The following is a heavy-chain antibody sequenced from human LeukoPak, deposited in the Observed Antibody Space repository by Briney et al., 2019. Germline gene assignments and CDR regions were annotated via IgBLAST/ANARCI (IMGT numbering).Heavy chain of an antibody. V-gene: IGHV3-13*01. D-gene: IGHD6-13*01. CDR3: ARGGPAAGLSDFDY. Sequence: GGTLRLSCAASGFTLSTYDMHWVRQVPGKGLEWVSLSGIVGDTDYADSVKGRFTISRENAKNSLYLQMNSLRVGDTAVYYCARGGPAAGLSDFDYWGQGTLVTVSS. CDR2: SGIVGDT. J-gene: IGHJ4*02. CDR1: GFTLSTYD.